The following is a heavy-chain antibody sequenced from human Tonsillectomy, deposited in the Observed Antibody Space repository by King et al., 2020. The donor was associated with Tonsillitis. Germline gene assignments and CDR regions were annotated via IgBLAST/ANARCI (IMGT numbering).Heavy chain of an antibody. D-gene: IGHD3-3*01. V-gene: IGHV3-33*01. CDR3: ARVEVDYDVWSGYIDYFDY. J-gene: IGHJ4*02. CDR2: IWYDGSNK. CDR1: GFTFSSYG. Sequence: VQLVESGGGVVQPGRSLRLSCAASGFTFSSYGMHWVRQAPGKGLEWVAVIWYDGSNKYYADSVKGRFTISRDNSKNTLYLQMNSLRAEDTAVCYCARVEVDYDVWSGYIDYFDYWGQGTLVTVSS.